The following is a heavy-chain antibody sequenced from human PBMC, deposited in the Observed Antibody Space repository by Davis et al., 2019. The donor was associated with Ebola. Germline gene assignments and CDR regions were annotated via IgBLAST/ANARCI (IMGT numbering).Heavy chain of an antibody. CDR2: ISGSGGST. CDR3: ARDMNDVGVLVGWLAGYLGY. Sequence: GESLKISCAASGFTFSSYVMNWVRQAPEKGLEWVSAISGSGGSTYYADSVKGRFTISRDNSKNTLYLQMNSLRAEDTAVYYCARDMNDVGVLVGWLAGYLGYWGQGTLVTVSS. V-gene: IGHV3-23*01. D-gene: IGHD6-19*01. CDR1: GFTFSSYV. J-gene: IGHJ4*02.